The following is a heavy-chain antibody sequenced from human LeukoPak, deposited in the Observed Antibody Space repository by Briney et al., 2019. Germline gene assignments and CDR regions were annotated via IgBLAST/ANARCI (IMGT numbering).Heavy chain of an antibody. Sequence: GGSLRLSCAASGFTFSSYAMTWVRHAPGKGLEWVSAISGGGGSTYHADSVKGRFTISRDNSKNTLYLQMDSLRAEGTAVYYCANSYTSSSRTPFDCWGQGTLVTVSS. CDR3: ANSYTSSSRTPFDC. CDR1: GFTFSSYA. CDR2: ISGGGGST. J-gene: IGHJ4*02. D-gene: IGHD6-6*01. V-gene: IGHV3-23*01.